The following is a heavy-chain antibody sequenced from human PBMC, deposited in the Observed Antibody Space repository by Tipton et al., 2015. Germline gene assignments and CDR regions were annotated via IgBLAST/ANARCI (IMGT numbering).Heavy chain of an antibody. V-gene: IGHV4-61*01. CDR3: ARDLEHGMDA. CDR1: GCSVTSGSYY. D-gene: IGHD5-24*01. Sequence: TLSLTCTVSGCSVTSGSYYWSWIRQPPGKALEWIGYISYTDGAHYNPALKSRVTISVDTSKNQFSLTLNSVAAADTAVYYCARDLEHGMDAWGHGTTVTVSS. J-gene: IGHJ6*02. CDR2: ISYTDGA.